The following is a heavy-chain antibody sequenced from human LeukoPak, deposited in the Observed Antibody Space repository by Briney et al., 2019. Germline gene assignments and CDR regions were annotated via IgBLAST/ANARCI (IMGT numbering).Heavy chain of an antibody. CDR2: IYYSGST. J-gene: IGHJ6*03. D-gene: IGHD1-26*01. V-gene: IGHV4-39*01. CDR1: GGSISSSSYY. CDR3: ARLAPDERGSYFYYYYYMDV. Sequence: PSETLSLTCTVSGGSISSSSYYWGWIRQPPGKGLEWIGSIYYSGSTYYNPSLKSRVTISVDTSKNQFSLKLSSVTAADTAAYYCARLAPDERGSYFYYYYYMDVWGKGTTVTISS.